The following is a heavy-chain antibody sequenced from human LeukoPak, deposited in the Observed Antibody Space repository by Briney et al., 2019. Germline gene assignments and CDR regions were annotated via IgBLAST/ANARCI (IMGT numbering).Heavy chain of an antibody. CDR2: INPSVGST. V-gene: IGHV1-46*03. CDR1: GYTFTSYY. CDR3: AISVAGPFVDY. D-gene: IGHD6-19*01. J-gene: IGHJ4*02. Sequence: ASVKVSCKASGYTFTSYYMHWVRQAPGHGLEWMGIINPSVGSTSYAQKFQGRVTITRDTSTSTVYMALSSLRSEERAVYYCAISVAGPFVDYWGQGTLVTVSS.